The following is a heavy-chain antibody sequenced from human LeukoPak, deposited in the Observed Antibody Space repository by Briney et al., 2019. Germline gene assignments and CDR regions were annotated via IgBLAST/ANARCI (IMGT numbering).Heavy chain of an antibody. J-gene: IGHJ4*02. Sequence: GGSLRLSCAASGLIFSTSWMHWVRQAPGTGRLWVSRIDTDGRHTSYADSVKGRFPISRDNTENTLYLQMNSLRGEDTAVYYCARGRGYTYANDYWGQGTLVTVSS. CDR2: IDTDGRHT. D-gene: IGHD5-18*01. V-gene: IGHV3-74*01. CDR1: GLIFSTSW. CDR3: ARGRGYTYANDY.